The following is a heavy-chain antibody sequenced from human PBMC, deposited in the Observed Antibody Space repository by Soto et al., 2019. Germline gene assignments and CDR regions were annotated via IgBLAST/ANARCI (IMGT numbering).Heavy chain of an antibody. Sequence: QVQLVQSGAEVKKPGSSVKVSCKASGGTLSSYTFSWVRQAPGQGLEWKGRVIPNLGVTNYEKKFQGRFSFVVDTSTSTAYMEPNSLRYEDTAVYYCARYKGYCSDTSCPDFDYLGQGTLVTVSS. J-gene: IGHJ4*02. V-gene: IGHV1-69*02. CDR1: GGTLSSYT. D-gene: IGHD2-15*01. CDR3: ARYKGYCSDTSCPDFDY. CDR2: VIPNLGVT.